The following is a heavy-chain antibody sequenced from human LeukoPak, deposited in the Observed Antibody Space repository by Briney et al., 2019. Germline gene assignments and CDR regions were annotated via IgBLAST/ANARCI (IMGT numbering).Heavy chain of an antibody. CDR1: GFTFTTYW. CDR3: AKGGSSSWYSPFGY. Sequence: GGSLRLSCAASGFTFTTYWVHWVRQAPGKGLEWVSAISGSGGSTYYADSVKGRFTISRDNSKNTLYLQMNSLRAEDTAVYYCAKGGSSSWYSPFGYWGQGTLVTVSS. V-gene: IGHV3-23*01. J-gene: IGHJ4*02. CDR2: ISGSGGST. D-gene: IGHD6-13*01.